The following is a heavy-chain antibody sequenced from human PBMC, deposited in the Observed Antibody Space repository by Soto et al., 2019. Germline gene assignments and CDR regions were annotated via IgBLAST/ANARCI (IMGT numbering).Heavy chain of an antibody. CDR1: GFTFDDYA. CDR2: ISWKSGSI. J-gene: IGHJ4*02. Sequence: GGSLRLSCAASGFTFDDYAMHWVRQAPGKGLEWVSGISWKSGSIGYADSVKGRFTISRDNAKNSLYLQMNSLRSEDTALYYCAKDREIQLWDSGFDYWGQGTLVTVSS. V-gene: IGHV3-9*01. CDR3: AKDREIQLWDSGFDY. D-gene: IGHD5-18*01.